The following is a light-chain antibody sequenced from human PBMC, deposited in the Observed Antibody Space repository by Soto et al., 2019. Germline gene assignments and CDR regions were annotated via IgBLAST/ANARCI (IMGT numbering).Light chain of an antibody. Sequence: DIQMTQSPSTLSASVGDRVTITCRASQSISSWLAWYQQKPGKAPKLLIYDYSSLESGVTSRFSGSGSGTEFTLTISSLQPDDFATYYCQQYNSYSPWTLGQGTKVEIK. CDR1: QSISSW. CDR3: QQYNSYSPWT. V-gene: IGKV1-5*01. CDR2: DYS. J-gene: IGKJ1*01.